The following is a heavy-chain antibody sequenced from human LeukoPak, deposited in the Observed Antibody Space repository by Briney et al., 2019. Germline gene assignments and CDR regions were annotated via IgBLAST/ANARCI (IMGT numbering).Heavy chain of an antibody. CDR1: GGSISSYY. CDR2: IYTSGST. V-gene: IGHV4-4*07. J-gene: IGHJ5*02. CDR3: AREDYYDSSGYYLNWFDP. Sequence: PSETLSLTCTVSGGSISSYYWSWIRQPAGKGLEWIGRIYTSGSTNYNPSLKSRVTMSVDTSKNQFSLKLSSVTAADTAVYYCAREDYYDSSGYYLNWFDPWGQGTLVTVSS. D-gene: IGHD3-22*01.